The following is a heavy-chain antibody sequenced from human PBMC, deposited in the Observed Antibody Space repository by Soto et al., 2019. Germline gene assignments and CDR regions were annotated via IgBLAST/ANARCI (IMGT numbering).Heavy chain of an antibody. V-gene: IGHV4-34*01. D-gene: IGHD6-19*01. Sequence: QVQLQQWGAGLLKPSETLSLTCAVYGGSFSGYYWSWIRQPPGKGLEWIGEINHSGSTNYNPSLTRRVPIPVDTSKNQFSLKLISMTAADTAVYYCARRTGSGWFFDYWGQGTLVTVSS. CDR3: ARRTGSGWFFDY. CDR2: INHSGST. CDR1: GGSFSGYY. J-gene: IGHJ4*02.